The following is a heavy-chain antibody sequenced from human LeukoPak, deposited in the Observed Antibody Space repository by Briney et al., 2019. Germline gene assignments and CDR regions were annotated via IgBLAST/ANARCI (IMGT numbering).Heavy chain of an antibody. J-gene: IGHJ6*03. V-gene: IGHV1-2*02. CDR3: ARGYCSGGSCLGFYYYYMDV. Sequence: GASVKVSCKASGYTFTGYYMHWVRQAPGQGLEWMGWINPNSGGTNYAQKFQGRVTMTRDTSISTAYMELSRLRSDDTAVYYCARGYCSGGSCLGFYYYYMDVCGKGTTVTVSS. D-gene: IGHD2-15*01. CDR1: GYTFTGYY. CDR2: INPNSGGT.